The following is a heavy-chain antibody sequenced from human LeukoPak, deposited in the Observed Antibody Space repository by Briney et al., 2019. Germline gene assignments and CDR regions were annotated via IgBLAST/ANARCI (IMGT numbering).Heavy chain of an antibody. CDR2: IGSSGTTI. CDR1: GFTFSSYD. CDR3: ARVPGYSSSWSRFDP. V-gene: IGHV3-48*03. D-gene: IGHD6-13*01. Sequence: GGSLRLSCAASGFTFSSYDMNWVRQAPGKGLEWVSYIGSSGTTIYYADSVKGRFTISRDNAKNSLYLQMNSLRAEDTAVYYCARVPGYSSSWSRFDPWGQGTLVTVSS. J-gene: IGHJ5*02.